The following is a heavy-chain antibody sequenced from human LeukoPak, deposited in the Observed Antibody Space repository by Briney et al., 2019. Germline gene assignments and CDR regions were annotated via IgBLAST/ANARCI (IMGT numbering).Heavy chain of an antibody. CDR1: GFTFSSYG. Sequence: GGSLRLSCAASGFTFSSYGMHWVRQAPGKGLEWVAFIRYDGSNKYYADSVKGRFTISRDNSKNTLYLQMNSLRAEDTAVYYCAKDSLSGGSCPSDYWGQGTLVTVSS. V-gene: IGHV3-30*02. J-gene: IGHJ4*02. CDR3: AKDSLSGGSCPSDY. CDR2: IRYDGSNK. D-gene: IGHD2-15*01.